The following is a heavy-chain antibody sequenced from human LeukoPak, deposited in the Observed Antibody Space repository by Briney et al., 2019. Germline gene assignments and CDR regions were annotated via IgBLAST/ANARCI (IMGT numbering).Heavy chain of an antibody. CDR2: IYYSGGT. V-gene: IGHV4-59*01. CDR3: ARDLYSSGWSHAFDI. J-gene: IGHJ3*02. D-gene: IGHD6-19*01. CDR1: GGSFSGYY. Sequence: SETLSLTCAAYGGSFSGYYWSWIRQPPEKGLEWIGYIYYSGGTNYNPSLKSRVTISVDTSKNQFSLKLSSVTAADTAVYYCARDLYSSGWSHAFDIWGQGTMVTVSS.